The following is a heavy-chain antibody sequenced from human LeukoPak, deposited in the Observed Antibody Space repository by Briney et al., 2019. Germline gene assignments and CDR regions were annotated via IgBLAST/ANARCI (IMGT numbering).Heavy chain of an antibody. CDR2: INHSGST. J-gene: IGHJ5*02. Sequence: PSETLSLTCAVYGGSFSGYYWSWIRQPPGKGLEWIGEINHSGSTNYNPSLKSRVTISVDTSKNQFSLKLSSVTAADTAVYYCARGRLWNRKDWFDPWGQGTLVTVSS. D-gene: IGHD1-1*01. CDR1: GGSFSGYY. CDR3: ARGRLWNRKDWFDP. V-gene: IGHV4-34*01.